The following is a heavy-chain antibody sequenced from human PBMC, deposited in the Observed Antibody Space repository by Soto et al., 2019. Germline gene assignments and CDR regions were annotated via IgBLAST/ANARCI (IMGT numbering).Heavy chain of an antibody. V-gene: IGHV4-38-2*02. Sequence: PSETLSLSCAVSGYSISSDYYRAWIRHPPGKGLEWIGSIYNSGSIYYNSSLMSRVTISVDTSKNQFSMRLTSVTAADTAVYYCARDRRVGIFGVVTPNWFDPWGQGTLVTVS. D-gene: IGHD3-3*01. J-gene: IGHJ5*02. CDR1: GYSISSDYY. CDR2: IYNSGSI. CDR3: ARDRRVGIFGVVTPNWFDP.